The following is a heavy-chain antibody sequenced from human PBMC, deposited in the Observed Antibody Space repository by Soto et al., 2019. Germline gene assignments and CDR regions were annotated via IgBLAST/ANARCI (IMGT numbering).Heavy chain of an antibody. CDR3: ARAPKVSGSSQTRPDF. V-gene: IGHV4-34*01. CDR1: SGSFSDYY. D-gene: IGHD6-6*01. J-gene: IGHJ4*02. CDR2: ISQSGNT. Sequence: QVQLHQWGAGLLKPSETLSLACSIYSGSFSDYYWSWIRQPPGKGLEWIGEISQSGNTNYSPSLKSRVSISIDTSKKQFSLNLASVSAADTAVYYCARAPKVSGSSQTRPDFWGQGTLVTVSS.